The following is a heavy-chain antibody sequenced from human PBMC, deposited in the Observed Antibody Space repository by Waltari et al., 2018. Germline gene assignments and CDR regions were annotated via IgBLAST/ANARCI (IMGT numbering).Heavy chain of an antibody. CDR3: AREARSPTN. J-gene: IGHJ4*02. D-gene: IGHD6-6*01. V-gene: IGHV3-7*03. CDR2: IKEDGSEK. CDR1: GSPFTSYW. Sequence: EVQLVESGGGLVQPGGPLYSPCHAPGSPFTSYWMSWVRLAPGKGPEFVANIKEDGSEKNYVDSVKGRFIISRDNAKNSVYLQMNSLRVEDTAVYYCAREARSPTNWGQGTLVTASS.